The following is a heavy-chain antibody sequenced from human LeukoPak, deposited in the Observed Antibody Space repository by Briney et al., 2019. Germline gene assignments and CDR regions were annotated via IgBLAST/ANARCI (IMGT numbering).Heavy chain of an antibody. CDR3: AIQKADLITMIRGVIAY. CDR2: IKQDGSEK. CDR1: GFTFSNYW. D-gene: IGHD3-10*01. V-gene: IGHV3-7*01. Sequence: GGSLRLSCAASGFTFSNYWMTWVRQAPGKGLEWVANIKQDGSEKYYVDSAKGRFTISRDNAKNSLYLQMNSLRAEDTAVYYRAIQKADLITMIRGVIAYWGQGTLVTVSS. J-gene: IGHJ4*02.